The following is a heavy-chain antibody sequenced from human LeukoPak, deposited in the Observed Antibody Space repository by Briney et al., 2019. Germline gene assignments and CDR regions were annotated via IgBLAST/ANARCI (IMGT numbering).Heavy chain of an antibody. D-gene: IGHD3-10*01. CDR2: IYDSGSN. CDR3: ARRAYGSGSFNRYYFDY. V-gene: IGHV4-59*08. J-gene: IGHJ4*02. CDR1: GGSISNYY. Sequence: SETLSLTCTDSGGSISNYYGSWVRQPPGEGVEWRGYIYDSGSNKYNPSLKSGGTISVDTCKKQLSRKLKYVAAADTAVYYCARRAYGSGSFNRYYFDYWGQGTLVAVSS.